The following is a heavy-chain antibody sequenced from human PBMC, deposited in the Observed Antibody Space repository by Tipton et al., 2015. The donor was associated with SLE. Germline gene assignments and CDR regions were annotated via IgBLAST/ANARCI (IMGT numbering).Heavy chain of an antibody. V-gene: IGHV3-7*03. Sequence: SLRLSCAASGFTFSSYAMHWVRQAPGKGLEWVANIKQDGSEKYYVDSVKGRFTISRDNAKNSLYLQMNSLRAEDTAVYYCASNVGVTPPWYFDLWGRGTLVTVSS. J-gene: IGHJ2*01. CDR3: ASNVGVTPPWYFDL. CDR1: GFTFSSYA. CDR2: IKQDGSEK. D-gene: IGHD1-26*01.